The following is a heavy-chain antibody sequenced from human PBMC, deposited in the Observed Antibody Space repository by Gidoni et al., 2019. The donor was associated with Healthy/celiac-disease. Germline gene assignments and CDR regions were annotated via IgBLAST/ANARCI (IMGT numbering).Heavy chain of an antibody. CDR1: VSTFTVYS. CDR2: INPNSGGT. CDR3: ARERAPTYYYDSSGYPVGDGYFDY. Sequence: QVQLVQSGAEVKKPGASVKVSCKASVSTFTVYSMHWCRPAPVQGLEWVGWINPNSGGTNYAQKFQGRVTMTRDTSISTAYMELSRLRSDDTAVYYCARERAPTYYYDSSGYPVGDGYFDYWGQGTLVTVSS. J-gene: IGHJ4*02. D-gene: IGHD3-22*01. V-gene: IGHV1-2*02.